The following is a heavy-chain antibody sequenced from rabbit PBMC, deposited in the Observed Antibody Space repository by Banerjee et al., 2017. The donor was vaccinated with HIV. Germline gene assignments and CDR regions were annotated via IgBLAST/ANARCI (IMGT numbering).Heavy chain of an antibody. Sequence: QEQLEESGGGLVQPGASLTLTCKASGFSFSSGYDMCWVRQAPGKGLEWIACIDAGSSGSSYYASWAKGRFTISKTSSTTETLQMTSLTAADTATYFCARDRYDDYGDTFNLWGPGTLV. CDR3: ARDRYDDYGDTFNL. CDR1: GFSFSSGYD. V-gene: IGHV1S45*01. J-gene: IGHJ4*01. CDR2: IDAGSSGSS. D-gene: IGHD2-1*01.